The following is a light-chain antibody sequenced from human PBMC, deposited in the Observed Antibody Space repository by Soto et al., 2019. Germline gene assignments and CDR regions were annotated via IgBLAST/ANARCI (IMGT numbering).Light chain of an antibody. J-gene: IGLJ1*01. CDR3: SSFADSNSYV. V-gene: IGLV2-8*01. Sequence: QSALTQPPSASGSPGQSVTISCSGSGSDIGGYTYVSWYQHHPGKAPKLMIYEVSKRPSGVPDRFSGSKSGNTASLTVSGLQAEDEADYYCSSFADSNSYVFGTGTKLTVL. CDR2: EVS. CDR1: GSDIGGYTY.